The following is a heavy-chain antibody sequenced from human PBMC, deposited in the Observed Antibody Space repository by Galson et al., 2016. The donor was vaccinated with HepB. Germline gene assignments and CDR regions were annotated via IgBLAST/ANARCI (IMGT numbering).Heavy chain of an antibody. D-gene: IGHD6-19*01. CDR2: IKEDASKA. V-gene: IGHV3-7*03. CDR1: GFTFSRFW. J-gene: IGHJ1*01. Sequence: LRLSCAASGFTFSRFWMNWVRQAPGKGLEWVASIKEDASKAFYADSVKGRFTVSRDNVEDSLSLQMNSLRSEDTAVYYCARYGDEAGWNFHQWGQGTLVTVSS. CDR3: ARYGDEAGWNFHQ.